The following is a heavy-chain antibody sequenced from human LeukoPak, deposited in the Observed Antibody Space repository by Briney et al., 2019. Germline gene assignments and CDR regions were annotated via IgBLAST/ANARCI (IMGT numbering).Heavy chain of an antibody. J-gene: IGHJ4*02. CDR2: IYHSGST. Sequence: SETLSLTCAVSGGSISSGGYSWSWIRQPPGKGLEWIGYIYHSGSTYYNPSLKSRVTISVDRSKNQFSLKLSSVTAADTAVYYCARDGPSAGLDYWGQGTLVTVSS. V-gene: IGHV4-30-2*01. D-gene: IGHD1-14*01. CDR1: GGSISSGGYS. CDR3: ARDGPSAGLDY.